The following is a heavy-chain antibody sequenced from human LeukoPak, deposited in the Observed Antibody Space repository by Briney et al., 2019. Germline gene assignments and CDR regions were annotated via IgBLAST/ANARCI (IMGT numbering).Heavy chain of an antibody. J-gene: IGHJ6*02. Sequence: GGSLRLSCAASGFTFSSYAMSWVRQAPGKGLEWVSAISGSGGSTDYADSVKGRFTISRDNSKNTLYLQMNSLRADDTALYYCAKVATSTRYYYYAMDVWGQGTTVTASS. CDR2: ISGSGGST. CDR3: AKVATSTRYYYYAMDV. CDR1: GFTFSSYA. D-gene: IGHD4-11*01. V-gene: IGHV3-23*01.